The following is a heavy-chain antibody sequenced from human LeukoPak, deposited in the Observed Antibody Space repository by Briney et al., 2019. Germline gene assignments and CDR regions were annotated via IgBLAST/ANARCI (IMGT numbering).Heavy chain of an antibody. CDR3: ARDDSSGYYYIFFDY. CDR2: ISSSSSYI. D-gene: IGHD3-22*01. CDR1: GFTFSSYS. J-gene: IGHJ4*02. V-gene: IGHV3-21*01. Sequence: GGSLRLSCAASGFTFSSYSMNCVRQAPGKGLEWVSSISSSSSYIYYADSVKGRFTISRDNAKNSLYLQMNSLRAEDTAVYYCARDDSSGYYYIFFDYWGQGTLVTVSS.